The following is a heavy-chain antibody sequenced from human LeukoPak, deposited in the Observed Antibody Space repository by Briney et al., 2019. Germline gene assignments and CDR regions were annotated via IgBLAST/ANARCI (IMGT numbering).Heavy chain of an antibody. CDR3: AKTMTAVTEPSGGGTQTDY. J-gene: IGHJ4*02. V-gene: IGHV3-23*01. CDR2: ISGSGGST. Sequence: GGSLRLSCAASGFTFSSYAMSWVRQAPGKGLEWVPAISGSGGSTYYADSVKGRFTISRATSKHTLYLQINSMTADDTAVYYFAKTMTAVTEPSGGGTQTDYWGQGTLVTVSS. D-gene: IGHD4-11*01. CDR1: GFTFSSYA.